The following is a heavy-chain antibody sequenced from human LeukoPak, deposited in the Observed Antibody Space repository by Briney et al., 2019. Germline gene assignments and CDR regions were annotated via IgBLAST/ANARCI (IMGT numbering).Heavy chain of an antibody. CDR2: IWYDGSNK. D-gene: IGHD1-26*01. CDR3: ARDSNRYLVGSYPSDSGY. Sequence: PGGSLRLSCAASGFTFSSYAMSWVRQAPGKGLEWVAVIWYDGSNKYYADSVKGRFTISRDNSKNTLYLQMNSLRAEDTAVYYCARDSNRYLVGSYPSDSGYWGQGTLVTVSS. V-gene: IGHV3-33*08. J-gene: IGHJ4*02. CDR1: GFTFSSYA.